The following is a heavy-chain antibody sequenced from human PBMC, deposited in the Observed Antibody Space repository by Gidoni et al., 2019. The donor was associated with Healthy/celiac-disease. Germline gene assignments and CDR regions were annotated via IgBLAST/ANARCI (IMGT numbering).Heavy chain of an antibody. CDR3: ARSTSPSYCGGDCLAFDI. J-gene: IGHJ3*02. CDR2: ISYDVSNK. Sequence: QVQLVESGGGVVQPGRSLRLSCAASGFTFSSYAMHWVRQAPGKGLECVAVISYDVSNKYYADSVKGRFTISRDNSKNTLYLQMNSLRAEDTAVYYCARSTSPSYCGGDCLAFDIWGQGTMVTVSS. V-gene: IGHV3-30-3*01. CDR1: GFTFSSYA. D-gene: IGHD2-21*02.